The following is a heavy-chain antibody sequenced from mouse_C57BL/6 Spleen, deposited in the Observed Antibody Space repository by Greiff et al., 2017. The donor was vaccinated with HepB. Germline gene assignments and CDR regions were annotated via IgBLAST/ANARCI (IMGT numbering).Heavy chain of an antibody. CDR1: GYSFTGYY. Sequence: VQLQQSGPELVKPGASVKISCKASGYSFTGYYMNWVKQSPEKSLEWIGEINPSTGGTTYNQKFKAKATLTVDKSSSTAYMQLKSLTSEDSAVYYCASLYYDYDGVFAYWGQGTLVTVSA. V-gene: IGHV1-42*01. CDR3: ASLYYDYDGVFAY. J-gene: IGHJ3*01. CDR2: INPSTGGT. D-gene: IGHD2-4*01.